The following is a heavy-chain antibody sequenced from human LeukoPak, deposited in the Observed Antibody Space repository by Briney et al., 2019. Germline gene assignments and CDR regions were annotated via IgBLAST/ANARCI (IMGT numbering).Heavy chain of an antibody. D-gene: IGHD6-13*01. J-gene: IGHJ4*02. CDR3: AKDIRYSSTWAFDY. CDR1: GFTFSSYA. V-gene: IGHV3-23*01. Sequence: PGGSLRLSCAASGFTFSSYAMSWARQAPGKGLEWVSTISDGGGSTYYADSVKGRFTISRDNSKNTLYLQMNSLRAEDTAVYYCAKDIRYSSTWAFDYWGQGTLVTVSS. CDR2: ISDGGGST.